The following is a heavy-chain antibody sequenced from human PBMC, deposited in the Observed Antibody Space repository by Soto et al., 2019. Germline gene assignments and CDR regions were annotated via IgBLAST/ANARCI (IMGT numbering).Heavy chain of an antibody. D-gene: IGHD2-2*01. Sequence: PGGYLRLSCAAYGFTFSSYGMHWVREAPGKGLEWVAGISYAAGNKYYADSAKGRFTIYRDNPKNTLYMQMNSLRAEETAVYHCTKVLGYCSSSSCSRDYYYYYGMDVWSQGT. CDR1: GFTFSSYG. CDR3: TKVLGYCSSSSCSRDYYYYYGMDV. J-gene: IGHJ6*02. V-gene: IGHV3-30*18. CDR2: ISYAAGNK.